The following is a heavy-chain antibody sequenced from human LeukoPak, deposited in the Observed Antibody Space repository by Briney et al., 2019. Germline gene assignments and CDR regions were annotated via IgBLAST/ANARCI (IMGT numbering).Heavy chain of an antibody. J-gene: IGHJ4*02. CDR2: ISGSGGNT. CDR3: AKGGSRGNTAMDHIDY. D-gene: IGHD5-18*01. Sequence: PGGSLRLSCAASGFTFSSYAMSWVRQAPGKGLEWVSVISGSGGNTYFADSVKGRFTISRDNSKNTLYLQMNSLRAEDTAVYYCAKGGSRGNTAMDHIDYWGQGTLVTVSS. V-gene: IGHV3-23*01. CDR1: GFTFSSYA.